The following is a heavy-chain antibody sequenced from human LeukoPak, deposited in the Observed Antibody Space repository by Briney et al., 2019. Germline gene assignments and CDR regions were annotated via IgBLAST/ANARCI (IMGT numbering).Heavy chain of an antibody. V-gene: IGHV4-34*01. D-gene: IGHD6-13*01. J-gene: IGHJ4*02. CDR2: INHSVST. Sequence: PSETLSLTCAVYGGSFSGYYWSWVRQPPGKGMEWVGEINHSVSTNYNPSLKSRVTISVDTSKNQFSLKLSSVTAADTAVYYCARDSPGYSSSWYHLDYWGQGTLVTVSS. CDR3: ARDSPGYSSSWYHLDY. CDR1: GGSFSGYY.